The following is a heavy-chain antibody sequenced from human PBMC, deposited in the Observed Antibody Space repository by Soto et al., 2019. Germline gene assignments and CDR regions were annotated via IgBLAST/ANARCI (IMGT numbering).Heavy chain of an antibody. CDR2: IWYDGSNK. V-gene: IGHV3-33*01. Sequence: QVQLVESGGGVVQPGRSLRLSCAASGFTFSNYGMHWVRQAPGKGLEWVAVIWYDGSNKYYADSVKGRFTISRDNSKNTLYLQMNSLRAEDTAVYYCVREGKDIVATVRPYYFDYWGQGTLVTVSS. CDR3: VREGKDIVATVRPYYFDY. D-gene: IGHD5-12*01. CDR1: GFTFSNYG. J-gene: IGHJ4*02.